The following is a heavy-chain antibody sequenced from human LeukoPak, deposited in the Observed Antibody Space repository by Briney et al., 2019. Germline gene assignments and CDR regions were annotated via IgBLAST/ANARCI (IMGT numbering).Heavy chain of an antibody. CDR2: AYHSGIT. D-gene: IGHD4-23*01. V-gene: IGHV4-59*01. Sequence: SETLSLNCTVSGDSISNDWSLIRQPPGKGLEWIGYAYHSGITNYNPSFKSRVTISVDTSESQFPLRLSSVTAADTAIYYCARLGGTFDPWGQGMLVTVSS. CDR3: ARLGGTFDP. J-gene: IGHJ5*02. CDR1: GDSISND.